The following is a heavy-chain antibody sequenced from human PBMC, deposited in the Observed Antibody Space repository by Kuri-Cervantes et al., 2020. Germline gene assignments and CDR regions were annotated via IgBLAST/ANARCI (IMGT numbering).Heavy chain of an antibody. V-gene: IGHV3-74*01. CDR1: GFTFSTYW. Sequence: GGSLRLSCATSGFTFSTYWMHWVRQAPGKGLVWVSRINSDGSITSYADSVKGRFTISRDNAKNSLYLQMNSLRAEDTALYYCAKLGNGFDYWGQGTLVTVSS. J-gene: IGHJ4*02. D-gene: IGHD4-23*01. CDR2: INSDGSIT. CDR3: AKLGNGFDY.